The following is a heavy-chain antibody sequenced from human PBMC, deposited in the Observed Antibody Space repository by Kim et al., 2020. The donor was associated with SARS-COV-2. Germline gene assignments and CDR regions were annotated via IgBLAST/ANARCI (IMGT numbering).Heavy chain of an antibody. D-gene: IGHD6-13*01. CDR3: ASSPGYSNPYNWFDP. V-gene: IGHV1-69*13. J-gene: IGHJ5*02. CDR2: IIPIFGTA. CDR1: GGTFSSYA. Sequence: SVKVSCKASGGTFSSYAISWVRQAPGQGLEWMGGIIPIFGTANYAQKFQGRVTITADESTSTAYMELSSLRSEDTAVYYCASSPGYSNPYNWFDPWGQGTLVTVSS.